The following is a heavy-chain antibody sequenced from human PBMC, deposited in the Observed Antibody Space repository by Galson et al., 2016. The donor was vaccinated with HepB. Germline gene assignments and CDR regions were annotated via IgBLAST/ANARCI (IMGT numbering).Heavy chain of an antibody. CDR3: ARDLTPLIVVVNTYYFDS. CDR1: GFPFRSNA. V-gene: IGHV3-30*04. CDR2: ISYDGSKK. D-gene: IGHD3-22*01. Sequence: LRLSCAASGFPFRSNAMHWVRQAPGKGLEWVAVISYDGSKKVYADTVKGRFTISRDNSKNTFHLQMNSLRPEDTAVYYCARDLTPLIVVVNTYYFDSWGQGTRVTVSS. J-gene: IGHJ4*02.